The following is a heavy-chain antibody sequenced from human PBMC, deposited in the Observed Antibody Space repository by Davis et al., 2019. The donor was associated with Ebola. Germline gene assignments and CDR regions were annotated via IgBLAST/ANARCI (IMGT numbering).Heavy chain of an antibody. V-gene: IGHV4-31*03. CDR3: ARAGAYYDILTGYLANWFDP. CDR2: IYYSGST. Sequence: MPSETLSLTCTVSGGSISSGGYYWSWIRQHPGKGLEWIGYIYYSGSTYYNPSLKSRVTISVDTSKNQFSLKLSSVTAADTAVYYCARAGAYYDILTGYLANWFDPWGQGTLVTVSS. CDR1: GGSISSGGYY. J-gene: IGHJ5*02. D-gene: IGHD3-9*01.